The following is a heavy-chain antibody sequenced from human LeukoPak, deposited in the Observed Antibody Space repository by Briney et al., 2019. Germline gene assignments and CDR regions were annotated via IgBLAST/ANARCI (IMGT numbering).Heavy chain of an antibody. J-gene: IGHJ3*02. CDR2: IIPIFGTA. Sequence: ASVKVSCXASGGTFSSYAISWVRQAPGQGLEWMGGIIPIFGTANYAQKFQGRVTITADESTSTAYMELSSLRSEDTAVYYCARINENDAFDIWGQGTMVTVSS. CDR1: GGTFSSYA. CDR3: ARINENDAFDI. V-gene: IGHV1-69*01.